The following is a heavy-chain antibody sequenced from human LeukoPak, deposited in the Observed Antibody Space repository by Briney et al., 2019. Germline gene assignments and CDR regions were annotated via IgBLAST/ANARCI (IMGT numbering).Heavy chain of an antibody. CDR1: GFTFSSYW. CDR2: IKQDGSEK. Sequence: GGSLRLSCAASGFTFSSYWMSWVRQAPGKGLEWVANIKQDGSEKYYVDSVKGRFTISRDNAKNSLYLQMNSLRAEDTAVYYCAKVVSGSYPPFHMDVWGKGATVTVSS. CDR3: AKVVSGSYPPFHMDV. V-gene: IGHV3-7*03. D-gene: IGHD1-26*01. J-gene: IGHJ6*03.